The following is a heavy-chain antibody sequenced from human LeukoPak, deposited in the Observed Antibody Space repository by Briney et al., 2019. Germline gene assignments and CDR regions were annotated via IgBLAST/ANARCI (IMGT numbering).Heavy chain of an antibody. CDR2: ISYDGSNK. CDR3: AKGAMEQGGFFDY. Sequence: GALRLSCAASGFIFSSYGIHWVRQAPGKGLEWVAVISYDGSNKYYADSVKGRFTISRNNSKNTLYLQMNSLRAEDTAVYFCAKGAMEQGGFFDYWGQGTLVTVSS. V-gene: IGHV3-30*18. CDR1: GFIFSSYG. J-gene: IGHJ4*02. D-gene: IGHD5-18*01.